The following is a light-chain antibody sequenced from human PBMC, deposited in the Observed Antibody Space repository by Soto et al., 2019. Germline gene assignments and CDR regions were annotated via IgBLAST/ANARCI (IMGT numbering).Light chain of an antibody. J-gene: IGKJ1*01. V-gene: IGKV3-15*01. CDR2: GVS. CDR1: QSVSSN. Sequence: EIVMTQSPATLSVSPGERATLSCRASQSVSSNLAWYQQKPGQAPRLLIYGVSTRATGIPARFSGSGSGTEFTLTISSLQYEDFAVYYCQHYNNWPRTFGQGTKVEIK. CDR3: QHYNNWPRT.